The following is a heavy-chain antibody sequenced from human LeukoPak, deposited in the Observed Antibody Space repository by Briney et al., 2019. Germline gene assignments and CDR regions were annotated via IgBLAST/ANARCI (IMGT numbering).Heavy chain of an antibody. CDR3: ASSGSYRFDY. CDR1: GFTFSTYT. D-gene: IGHD1-26*01. Sequence: GGSLRLSCAASGFTFSTYTMSWVRQAPGKGLEWLSYISPTSSSTYYADSVKGRFTISRDNAKNSLYLQMNSLRDEDTAVYYCASSGSYRFDYWGQGTLVTVSS. CDR2: ISPTSSST. J-gene: IGHJ4*02. V-gene: IGHV3-48*02.